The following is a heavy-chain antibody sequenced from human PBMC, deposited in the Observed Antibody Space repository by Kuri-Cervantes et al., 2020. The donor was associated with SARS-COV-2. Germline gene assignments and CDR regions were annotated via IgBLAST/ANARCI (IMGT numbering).Heavy chain of an antibody. Sequence: GGSLRLSCAASGFTFSSYGMHWVRQAPGKGLEWVGRIKSKTDGGTTDYAAPVKGRFTISRDDSKNTLYLQMNSLKTEDTAVYYCTTDAYYDTLTGYYNADYWGQGTLVTVSS. CDR3: TTDAYYDTLTGYYNADY. D-gene: IGHD3-9*01. CDR1: GFTFSSYG. CDR2: IKSKTDGGTT. V-gene: IGHV3-15*01. J-gene: IGHJ4*02.